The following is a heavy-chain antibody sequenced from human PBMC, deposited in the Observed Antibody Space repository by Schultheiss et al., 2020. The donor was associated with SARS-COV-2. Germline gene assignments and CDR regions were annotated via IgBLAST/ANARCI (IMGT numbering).Heavy chain of an antibody. V-gene: IGHV4-61*01. CDR2: IYYSGST. Sequence: SETLSLTCTVSGGSISSSSYYWSWIRQPPGKGLEWIGYIYYSGSTNYNPSLKSRVTISVDTSKNQFSLKLSSVTAADTAVYYCARAQYSYGSDFDYWGQGTLVTVSS. CDR1: GGSISSSSYY. D-gene: IGHD5-18*01. J-gene: IGHJ4*02. CDR3: ARAQYSYGSDFDY.